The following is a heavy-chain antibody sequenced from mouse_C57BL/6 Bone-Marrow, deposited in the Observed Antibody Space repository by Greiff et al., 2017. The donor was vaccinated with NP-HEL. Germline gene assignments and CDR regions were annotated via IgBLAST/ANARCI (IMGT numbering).Heavy chain of an antibody. CDR3: ARRRVTGYYAMDY. Sequence: LVESGAELVRPGTSVKVSCKASGYAFTNYLIEWVKQRPGQGLEWIGVINPGSGGTNYNEKFKGKATLTADKSSSTAYMQLSSLTSEDSAVYFCARRRVTGYYAMDYWGQGTSVTVSS. CDR2: INPGSGGT. D-gene: IGHD4-1*01. V-gene: IGHV1-54*01. J-gene: IGHJ4*01. CDR1: GYAFTNYL.